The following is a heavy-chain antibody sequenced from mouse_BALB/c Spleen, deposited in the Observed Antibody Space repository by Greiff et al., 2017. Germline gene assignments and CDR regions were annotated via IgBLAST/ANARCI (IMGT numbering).Heavy chain of an antibody. Sequence: VKLQESGAELAKPGASVKMSCKASGYTFTSYWMHWVKQRPGQGLEWIGYINPSTGYTEYNQKFKDKATLTADKSSSTAYMQLSSLTSEDSAVYYCARSYYRYDGSAYWGQGTTLTVSS. V-gene: IGHV1-7*01. CDR1: GYTFTSYW. D-gene: IGHD2-14*01. CDR3: ARSYYRYDGSAY. J-gene: IGHJ2*01. CDR2: INPSTGYT.